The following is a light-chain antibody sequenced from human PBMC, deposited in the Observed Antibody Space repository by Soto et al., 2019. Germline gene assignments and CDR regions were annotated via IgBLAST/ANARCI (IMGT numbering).Light chain of an antibody. Sequence: QSVLTQPPSAYGTPGQRVIISWSGSNSNIGTYTVNWYQQLPGTAPKLLIDTDYQRPSGVPDRFPVSRSGTSASLAISVLQYEDEADYYCASWEDSLSGGVFGGGTKVTVL. CDR2: TDY. CDR1: NSNIGTYT. CDR3: ASWEDSLSGGV. J-gene: IGLJ3*02. V-gene: IGLV1-44*01.